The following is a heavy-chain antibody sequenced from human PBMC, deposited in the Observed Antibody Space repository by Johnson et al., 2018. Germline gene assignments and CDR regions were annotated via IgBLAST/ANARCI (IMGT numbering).Heavy chain of an antibody. CDR3: SKDLLHCSGAGCYHYDYDMDV. CDR2: ISSDGSVK. V-gene: IGHV3-30*18. Sequence: QVQLVQSGGGAVQPGRSLRLSCAASGFTFSSYAMNWVRQAPGKGLAWVAIISSDGSVKHYADSVKGRFTISRDNSKKTLHLQMNSLRAEDTAVYYCSKDLLHCSGAGCYHYDYDMDVWGKGTTVTVSS. CDR1: GFTFSSYA. D-gene: IGHD2-15*01. J-gene: IGHJ6*04.